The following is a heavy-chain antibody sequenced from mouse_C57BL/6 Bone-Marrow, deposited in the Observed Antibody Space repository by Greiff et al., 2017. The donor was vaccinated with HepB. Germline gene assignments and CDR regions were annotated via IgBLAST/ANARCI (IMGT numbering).Heavy chain of an antibody. CDR3: AREDMVTTGSIDV. V-gene: IGHV1-52*01. CDR1: GYTFTSYW. D-gene: IGHD2-2*01. CDR2: IDPSDSET. Sequence: QVQLQQPGAELVRPGSSVKLSCKASGYTFTSYWMHWVKQRPIQGLEWIGNIDPSDSETHYNQKFKDKATLTVDKSSSTAYMQLSSLTSEDSAVYYCAREDMVTTGSIDVWGTGTTVTVSS. J-gene: IGHJ1*03.